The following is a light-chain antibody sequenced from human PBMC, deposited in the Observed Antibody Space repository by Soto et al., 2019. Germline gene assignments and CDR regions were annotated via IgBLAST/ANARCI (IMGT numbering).Light chain of an antibody. Sequence: QSALTQPPSASGSPGQSVTISCTGTSSDVGGYNYVSWYQHHPGKAPTLMIYEVSKRPSGVPDRFSGSKSGKTASLTVSGLQAEDEGDYYCSSYTGSNNHVVFGGGTKLTVL. CDR3: SSYTGSNNHVV. CDR1: SSDVGGYNY. J-gene: IGLJ2*01. V-gene: IGLV2-8*01. CDR2: EVS.